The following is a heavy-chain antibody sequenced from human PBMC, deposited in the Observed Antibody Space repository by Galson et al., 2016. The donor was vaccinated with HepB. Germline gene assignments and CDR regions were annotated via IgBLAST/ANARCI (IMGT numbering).Heavy chain of an antibody. Sequence: SETLSLTCTVSGGSVTNYSWGWIRQPPGKGLEWIAYVSDSGSTNYNPSLKSRVTISVDTSKNQFSLRLKSVTAADTAVYYCARVARVIITSKVVFYFDYWGQGTLVTVSS. CDR2: VSDSGST. D-gene: IGHD3-22*01. V-gene: IGHV4-59*02. J-gene: IGHJ4*02. CDR3: ARVARVIITSKVVFYFDY. CDR1: GGSVTNYS.